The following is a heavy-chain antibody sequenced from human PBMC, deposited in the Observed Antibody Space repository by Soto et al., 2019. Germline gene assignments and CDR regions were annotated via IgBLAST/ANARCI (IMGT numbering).Heavy chain of an antibody. J-gene: IGHJ4*02. D-gene: IGHD2-15*01. CDR1: GGSISCGGYY. V-gene: IGHV4-31*03. CDR3: ASGSRGSYYAY. Sequence: QVQLQESGPGLVKRSQTLSLTCTVSGGSISCGGYYWSWIRQHPGKEREWIGYIYYSGSTYYTPSLKSRVTMTVDTSKNQYYMKLSSVTAADTAMYYCASGSRGSYYAYWGQGTLVTVSS. CDR2: IYYSGST.